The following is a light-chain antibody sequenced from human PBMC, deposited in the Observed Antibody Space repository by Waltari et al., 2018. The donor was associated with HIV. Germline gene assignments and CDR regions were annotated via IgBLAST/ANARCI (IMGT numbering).Light chain of an antibody. CDR3: SAWDDSLRGWV. J-gene: IGLJ3*02. CDR1: NLNIGSNY. CDR2: GNE. Sequence: QSVLTQPPSASGTPGQGVTISCSGSNLNIGSNYVYWYQQLPGTAPKLLLQGNEQRPAGVPDRFSGAKSGNSASLAISGLRSEDEADYYCSAWDDSLRGWVFGGGTKLTVL. V-gene: IGLV1-47*01.